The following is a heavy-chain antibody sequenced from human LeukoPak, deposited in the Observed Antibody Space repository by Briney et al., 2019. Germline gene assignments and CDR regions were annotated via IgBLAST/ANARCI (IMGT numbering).Heavy chain of an antibody. J-gene: IGHJ6*03. CDR2: INPNSGGT. CDR1: GYTFTGYY. CDR3: ASYNGSGSYAGMDV. V-gene: IGHV1-2*02. D-gene: IGHD3-10*01. Sequence: ASVKVSCKASGYTFTGYYMHWVRQAPGKGLGWMEWINPNSGGTNYAQKFQGGVTMTRDTSITTAYMELSSLRSDDTAVYYCASYNGSGSYAGMDVWGKGTTVTISS.